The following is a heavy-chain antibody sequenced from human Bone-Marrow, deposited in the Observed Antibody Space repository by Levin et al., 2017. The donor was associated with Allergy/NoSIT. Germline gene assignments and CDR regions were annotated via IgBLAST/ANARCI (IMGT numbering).Heavy chain of an antibody. CDR2: ISRDGSHI. D-gene: IGHD2-15*01. CDR1: GFTFSSYS. J-gene: IGHJ4*02. CDR3: ARGYFVVVRPTPGVFDY. V-gene: IGHV3-21*01. Sequence: GGSLRLSCAASGFTFSSYSMNWVRQAPGKGLEWVSSISRDGSHIYHADSVKGRFTISRDNAKNSLYLQMDSLRAEDTAVYFCARGYFVVVRPTPGVFDYWGQGTLVTVSS.